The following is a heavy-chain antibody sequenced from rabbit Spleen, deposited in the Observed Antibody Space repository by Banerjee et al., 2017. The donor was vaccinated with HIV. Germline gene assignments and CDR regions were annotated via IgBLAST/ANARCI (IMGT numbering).Heavy chain of an antibody. V-gene: IGHV1S7*01. CDR1: GFTLSNYY. CDR3: ARDGAGGSYFAL. CDR2: IDPVFGIT. J-gene: IGHJ4*01. Sequence: QLKESGGGLVQPGGSLKLSCKASGFTLSNYYMNWVRQAPGNGLEWIGYIDPVFGITYYANWVNGRFSISRENAQNTVFLQMTSLTAADTATYFCARDGAGGSYFALWGPGTLVTVS. D-gene: IGHD8-1*01.